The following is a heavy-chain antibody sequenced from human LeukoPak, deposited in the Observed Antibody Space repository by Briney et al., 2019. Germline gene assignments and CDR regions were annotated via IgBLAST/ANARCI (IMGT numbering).Heavy chain of an antibody. D-gene: IGHD1-7*01. J-gene: IGHJ4*02. V-gene: IGHV5-51*01. CDR1: GYRFSNYL. CDR2: IYPGDSDA. CDR3: ARGEITGTPVYY. Sequence: GESLKISCKGSGYRFSNYLIGWVRQMPGRGLECMGIIYPGDSDARYSPSFQGQITMSADKSIDTAYLQWNSLKASDTAMYYCARGEITGTPVYYWGQGTLVTVSS.